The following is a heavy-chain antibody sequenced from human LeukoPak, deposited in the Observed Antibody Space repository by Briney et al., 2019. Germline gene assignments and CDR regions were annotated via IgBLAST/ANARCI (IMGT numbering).Heavy chain of an antibody. D-gene: IGHD3-9*01. J-gene: IGHJ4*02. CDR3: ARVGYDILTGYLYYFDC. V-gene: IGHV1-18*01. CDR2: ISAYNGNT. Sequence: ASVKVSCKASGYTFTSYGISWVRQAPGQGLEWMGWISAYNGNTNYAQKLQGRVTMTTDTSTSTAYMELRSLRSDDTAVYYCARVGYDILTGYLYYFDCWGQGTLVTVSS. CDR1: GYTFTSYG.